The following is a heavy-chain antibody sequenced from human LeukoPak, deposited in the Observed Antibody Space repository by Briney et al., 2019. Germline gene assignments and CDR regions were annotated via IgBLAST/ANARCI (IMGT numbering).Heavy chain of an antibody. CDR3: ARRRYESGTSYPSYFDY. CDR2: IYYSGST. V-gene: IGHV4-39*01. J-gene: IGHJ4*02. CDR1: GGSISSSSYY. D-gene: IGHD3-22*01. Sequence: SETLSLTCTVSGGSISSSSYYWGWIRQPPGKGLEWIGNIYYSGSTYYNPSLKIRVTISVDMSKNQFSLKLSSVTAADTAVYYCARRRYESGTSYPSYFDYWGQGTLVTVSS.